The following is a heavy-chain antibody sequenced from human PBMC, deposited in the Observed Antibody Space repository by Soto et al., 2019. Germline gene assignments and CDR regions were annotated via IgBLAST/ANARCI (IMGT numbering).Heavy chain of an antibody. CDR2: FDPEDGET. V-gene: IGHV1-24*01. Sequence: ASVKVSCKVSGYTLTELSMHWVRQAPGKGLEWMGGFDPEDGETIYAQKFQGRVTMTEDTSTDTAYMELSSLRSEDTAVYYCATGGGEGYYYFMDVWGKGTTVTVSS. J-gene: IGHJ6*03. D-gene: IGHD2-21*01. CDR1: GYTLTELS. CDR3: ATGGGEGYYYFMDV.